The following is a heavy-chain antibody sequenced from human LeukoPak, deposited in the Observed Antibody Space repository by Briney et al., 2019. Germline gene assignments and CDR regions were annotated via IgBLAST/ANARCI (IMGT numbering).Heavy chain of an antibody. CDR2: FDPEDGET. CDR3: ARGVAAAGRPSYYYYYYMDV. Sequence: GASVKVSCKVSGYTLTELSMHWVRQAPGKGLEWMGGFDPEDGETIYAQKFQGRVTMTEDTSTDTAYMELSSLRSEDTAVYYCARGVAAAGRPSYYYYYYMDVWGKGTTVTVSS. V-gene: IGHV1-24*01. D-gene: IGHD6-13*01. CDR1: GYTLTELS. J-gene: IGHJ6*03.